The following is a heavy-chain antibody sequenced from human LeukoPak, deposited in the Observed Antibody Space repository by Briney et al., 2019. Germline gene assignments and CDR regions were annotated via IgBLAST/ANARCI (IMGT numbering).Heavy chain of an antibody. J-gene: IGHJ5*02. CDR2: INYSGHT. Sequence: SETLSLTCTVSGDSISNSDYYWGWIRQPPGTGLEWIALINYSGHTFYNPSLRSRVTISVDMSKNQFSLNLNSVTAADTAVYYCARRRKDLNWFDPWGQGTLVTVSS. CDR1: GDSISNSDYY. CDR3: ARRRKDLNWFDP. V-gene: IGHV4-39*01.